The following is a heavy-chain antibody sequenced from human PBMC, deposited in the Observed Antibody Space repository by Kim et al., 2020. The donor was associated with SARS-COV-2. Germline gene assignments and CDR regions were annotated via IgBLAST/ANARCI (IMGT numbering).Heavy chain of an antibody. CDR3: VREPSN. D-gene: IGHD6-6*01. Sequence: GSSMQCADSVNGRFSISRDNANKSLSLQMNSLTPEDTAVYYCVREPSNWGQGTLVTVSS. V-gene: IGHV3-11*01. CDR2: GSSM. J-gene: IGHJ4*02.